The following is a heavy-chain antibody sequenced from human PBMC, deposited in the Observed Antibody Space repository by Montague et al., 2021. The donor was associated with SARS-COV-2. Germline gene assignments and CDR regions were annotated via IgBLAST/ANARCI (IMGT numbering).Heavy chain of an antibody. CDR3: ARGMYGLTETRDALDI. CDR2: IYSSGTT. Sequence: SLSLTCTVSGGSISSSDNYWSWIRQPPGKGLEWIGYIYSSGTTYYNPSLRSRVTISVDTSKKQFSLKLSSVTAADTAVYYCARGMYGLTETRDALDIWGQGTMVTVSS. D-gene: IGHD1-20*01. CDR1: GGSISSSDNY. V-gene: IGHV4-31*03. J-gene: IGHJ3*02.